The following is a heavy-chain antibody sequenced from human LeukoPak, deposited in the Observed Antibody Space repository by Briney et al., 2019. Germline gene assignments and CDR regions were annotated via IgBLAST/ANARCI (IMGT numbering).Heavy chain of an antibody. D-gene: IGHD1-26*01. Sequence: GGSLRLSCAASGFTFSSYEMNWVRQAPGRGLQWVSSISDHTGATYYADSVKGRFTISRDNSKNTLYLQMNSLRAEDTAVYYCAKGYGWEASYYYYYMDVWGKGTTVTISS. V-gene: IGHV3-23*01. CDR2: ISDHTGAT. J-gene: IGHJ6*03. CDR3: AKGYGWEASYYYYYMDV. CDR1: GFTFSSYE.